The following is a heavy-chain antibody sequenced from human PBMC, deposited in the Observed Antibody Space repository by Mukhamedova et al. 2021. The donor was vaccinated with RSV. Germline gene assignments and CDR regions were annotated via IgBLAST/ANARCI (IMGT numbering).Heavy chain of an antibody. V-gene: IGHV1-18*01. CDR2: ISAYNGNT. J-gene: IGHJ4*02. Sequence: GQGLEWMGWISAYNGNTNYAQKLQGRVTMTTDTSTSTAYMELRSLRSDDTAVYYCARDREAVAGPYYFDYSGQGTLVTVSS. CDR3: ARDREAVAGPYYFDY. D-gene: IGHD6-19*01.